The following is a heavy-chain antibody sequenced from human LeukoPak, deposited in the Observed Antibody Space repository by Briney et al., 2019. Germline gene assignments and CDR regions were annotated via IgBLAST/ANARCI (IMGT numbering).Heavy chain of an antibody. CDR3: ARDTPHGVGFCSSGSRFAYDY. CDR1: GYAFTGYY. D-gene: IGHD2-15*01. J-gene: IGHJ4*02. CDR2: INPNSGDT. Sequence: ASVKVSCKASGYAFTGYYIHWVRQAPGQGLEWMGWINPNSGDTNYAQNFQGRVAMTRDTSVSTTYMELTRLRSDDTAVYYCARDTPHGVGFCSSGSRFAYDYWGQGTLVTVSS. V-gene: IGHV1-2*02.